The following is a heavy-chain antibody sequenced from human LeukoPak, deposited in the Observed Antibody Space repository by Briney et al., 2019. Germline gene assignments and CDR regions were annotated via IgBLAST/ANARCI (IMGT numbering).Heavy chain of an antibody. CDR1: GGSFSGYY. CDR2: INHSGST. V-gene: IGHV4-34*01. D-gene: IGHD6-13*01. J-gene: IGHJ5*02. CDR3: AKDRPSSSWYLNWFDP. Sequence: SETLSLTCAVYGGSFSGYYWSWIRQPPGKGLEWIGEINHSGSTNYNPSLKSRVTISVDTSKNQFSLKLSSVTAADTAVYYCAKDRPSSSWYLNWFDPWGQGTLVTVSS.